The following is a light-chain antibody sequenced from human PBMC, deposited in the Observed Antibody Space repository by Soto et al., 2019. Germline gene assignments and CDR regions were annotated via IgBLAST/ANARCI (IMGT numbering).Light chain of an antibody. CDR1: QSINFG. J-gene: IGKJ1*01. Sequence: EIVMTQSPATLSVSPGETATLSCRASQSINFGLAWYRQKPGQAPRLLIYGASTRATGTPARFSGSGSGTEFTLTISSLQSEDFAVYYRQQYNNWPRTFGQGTKVDI. CDR2: GAS. V-gene: IGKV3D-15*01. CDR3: QQYNNWPRT.